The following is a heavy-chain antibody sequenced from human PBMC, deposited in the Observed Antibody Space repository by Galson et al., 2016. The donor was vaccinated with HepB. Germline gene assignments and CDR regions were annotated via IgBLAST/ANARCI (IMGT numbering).Heavy chain of an antibody. V-gene: IGHV3-74*01. J-gene: IGHJ4*02. CDR3: VRSGGLHGSTWSCDY. CDR1: RFSFVTSW. Sequence: SLRLSCAASRFSFVTSWMHWVRQTPGKGLVWVSRISPDGTTTIYADSVKGRFTISRDNAQNTLYLQMNSLRAEDSSVYYCVRSGGLHGSTWSCDYWGQGTLVIVSS. D-gene: IGHD6-13*01. CDR2: ISPDGTTT.